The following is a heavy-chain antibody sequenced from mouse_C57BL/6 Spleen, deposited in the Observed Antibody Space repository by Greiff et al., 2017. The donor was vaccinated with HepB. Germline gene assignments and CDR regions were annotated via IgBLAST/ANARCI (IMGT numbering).Heavy chain of an antibody. CDR1: GYTFTSYG. CDR2: IYPRSGNT. D-gene: IGHD2-4*01. V-gene: IGHV1-81*01. Sequence: VQLVESGAELARPGASVKLSCKASGYTFTSYGISWVKQRTGQGLEWIGEIYPRSGNTYYNEKFKGKATLTADKSSSTAYMELRSLTSEDSAVYFCARSDDYEGYYAMDYWGQGTSVTVSS. CDR3: ARSDDYEGYYAMDY. J-gene: IGHJ4*01.